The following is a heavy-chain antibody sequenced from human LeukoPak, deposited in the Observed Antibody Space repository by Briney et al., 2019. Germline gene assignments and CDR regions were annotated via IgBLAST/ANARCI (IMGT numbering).Heavy chain of an antibody. V-gene: IGHV5-10-1*01. CDR3: ARQVEDIVVVVAATPHYGMDV. Sequence: GESLKISCKGSGYSFTSYWISWVRQMPGKGLEWMGRIDPSDSYTNYSPSFQGHVTISADKPISTAYLQWSGLKASDTAMYYCARQVEDIVVVVAATPHYGMDVWGKGTTVTVSS. D-gene: IGHD2-15*01. CDR1: GYSFTSYW. CDR2: IDPSDSYT. J-gene: IGHJ6*04.